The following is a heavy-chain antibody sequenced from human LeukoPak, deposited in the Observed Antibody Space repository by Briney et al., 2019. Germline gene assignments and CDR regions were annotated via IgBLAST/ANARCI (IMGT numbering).Heavy chain of an antibody. CDR1: GYTFTSYD. CDR2: MNPNSGNT. D-gene: IGHD1-26*01. CDR3: ARAPHGGSYWKGGGEDFDY. Sequence: ASVKVSCKASGYTFTSYDINWVRQATGQGLEWMGWMNPNSGNTGYAQKFQGRVTMTRNTSISTAYMELSSLRSEDTAVYYCARAPHGGSYWKGGGEDFDYWGQGTLVTVSS. V-gene: IGHV1-8*01. J-gene: IGHJ4*02.